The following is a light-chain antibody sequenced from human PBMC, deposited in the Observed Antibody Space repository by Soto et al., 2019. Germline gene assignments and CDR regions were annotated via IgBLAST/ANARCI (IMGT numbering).Light chain of an antibody. CDR2: DDS. Sequence: QSALTQPASVSGSPGQSIIISCTGTSSDVGGYNYVSWYQQHPGKAPKLMIYDDSNRPSGVSNRFSGSKSGNTASLTISGLQAEDEADYYCSSYTSSSTYVVFGGGTKLTVL. CDR3: SSYTSSSTYVV. J-gene: IGLJ2*01. CDR1: SSDVGGYNY. V-gene: IGLV2-14*01.